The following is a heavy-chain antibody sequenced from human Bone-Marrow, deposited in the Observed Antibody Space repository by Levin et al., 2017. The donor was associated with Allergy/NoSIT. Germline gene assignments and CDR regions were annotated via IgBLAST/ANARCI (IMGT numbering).Heavy chain of an antibody. D-gene: IGHD5-12*01. CDR1: GVSISNSY. CDR2: IKNSGTT. CDR3: ASLGYTISYYDYAMDV. V-gene: IGHV4-59*01. Sequence: GSLRLSCSVSGVSISNSYWSWIRQAPGKGLEWIGYIKNSGTTKYNPSLNSRVTISADTSKNQVSLRLTSVTAADTAVYYCASLGYTISYYDYAMDVWGQGATVTVSS. J-gene: IGHJ6*02.